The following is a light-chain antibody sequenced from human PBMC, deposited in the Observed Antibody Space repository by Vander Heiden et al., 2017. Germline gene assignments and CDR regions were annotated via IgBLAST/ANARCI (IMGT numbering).Light chain of an antibody. J-gene: IGKJ2*02. CDR3: QQSYTTPRT. V-gene: IGKV1-39*01. CDR1: QTISTY. CDR2: AAS. Sequence: DIQMTQSPSSLSASVGDRVTITCRASQTISTYLNWYQQKPGKAPKLLIYAASSLQTGVPSTFSGSGSGTDFTLTISNLQPEDFATYYCQQSYTTPRTFGQGTKLEIK.